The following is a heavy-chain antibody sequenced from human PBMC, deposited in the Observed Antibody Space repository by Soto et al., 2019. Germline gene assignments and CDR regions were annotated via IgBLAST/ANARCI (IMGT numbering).Heavy chain of an antibody. V-gene: IGHV4-59*01. D-gene: IGHD6-13*01. Sequence: PSETLSLTCTVSGGSISSYYWSWIRQPPGKGLEWIGYIYYSGSTNYNPSLKSRVTISVDTSKNQFSLKLSSVTAADTAVYYCARESYSSISGFDPWGQGTPVTVSS. J-gene: IGHJ5*02. CDR2: IYYSGST. CDR1: GGSISSYY. CDR3: ARESYSSISGFDP.